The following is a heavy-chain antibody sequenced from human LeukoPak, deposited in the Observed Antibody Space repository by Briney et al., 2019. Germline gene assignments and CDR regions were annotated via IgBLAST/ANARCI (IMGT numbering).Heavy chain of an antibody. J-gene: IGHJ4*02. CDR2: ISDNSRYI. CDR3: ARDGLGSYDY. D-gene: IGHD3-10*01. V-gene: IGHV3-21*01. CDR1: GFTFSIYT. Sequence: GGSLRLSCAASGFTFSIYTINWVRQAPGKGLEWLSSISDNSRYIYYADSVKGRLTTSRDNAQNSVFLQLNSLRAEDTAVYYCARDGLGSYDYWGQGTLVTVSS.